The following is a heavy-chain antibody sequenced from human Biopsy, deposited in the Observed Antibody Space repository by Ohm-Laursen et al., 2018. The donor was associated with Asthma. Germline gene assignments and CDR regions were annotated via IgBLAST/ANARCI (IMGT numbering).Heavy chain of an antibody. D-gene: IGHD4-17*01. CDR2: IYYSGST. CDR3: ARTTYGDDGFDP. CDR1: GGSINIGDYY. Sequence: TLSLTCTVSGGSINIGDYYWSWIRQLPVKGLEWIGYIYYSGSTYYNPSLKSRVSISLDTSKNQFSLSLTSVTAPDTAVYYCARTTYGDDGFDPWGQGTLVTVSS. J-gene: IGHJ5*02. V-gene: IGHV4-31*03.